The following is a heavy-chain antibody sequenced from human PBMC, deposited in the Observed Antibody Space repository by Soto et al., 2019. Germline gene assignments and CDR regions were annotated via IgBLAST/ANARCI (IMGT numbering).Heavy chain of an antibody. V-gene: IGHV1-18*04. Sequence: QVQLVQSGAEVKKPGASVKVSCKASGYTFSSYGISWVRQAPGQGLEWMGWISADNGNTNYAQRLQGRVTMATATTTSAGDMELRSLRSDGTAVYYGARDDCISTACYVPYWGQGTLVTVSS. CDR2: ISADNGNT. J-gene: IGHJ4*02. D-gene: IGHD2-2*01. CDR3: ARDDCISTACYVPY. CDR1: GYTFSSYG.